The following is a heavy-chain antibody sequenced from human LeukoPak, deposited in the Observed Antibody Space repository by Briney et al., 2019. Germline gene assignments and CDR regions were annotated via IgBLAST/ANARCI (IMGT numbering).Heavy chain of an antibody. D-gene: IGHD3-3*01. CDR1: GGSISSYY. J-gene: IGHJ4*02. CDR2: IYTSGST. V-gene: IGHV4-4*09. Sequence: SETLSLTCTVSGGSISSYYWSWIRQPPGKGLEWIGYIYTSGSTNYNPSLKSRVTISVDTSKNPFSLKLSSVTAADTAVYYCARHVPKERKYYDFWSGYPPPCYFDYWGQGTLVTVSS. CDR3: ARHVPKERKYYDFWSGYPPPCYFDY.